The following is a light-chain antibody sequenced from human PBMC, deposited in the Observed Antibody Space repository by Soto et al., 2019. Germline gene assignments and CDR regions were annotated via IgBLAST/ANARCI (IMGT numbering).Light chain of an antibody. CDR2: SAS. Sequence: EIAMTQSPATLSVSPGERATLSCRASQSISTEFAWYQQIPGQPPRLLIYSASTRATGVPVRFTGSGSGSEFTLTISGLQSEDFAIYYCQQGHNWPLTFGQGTRLEI. V-gene: IGKV3-15*01. J-gene: IGKJ2*01. CDR1: QSISTE. CDR3: QQGHNWPLT.